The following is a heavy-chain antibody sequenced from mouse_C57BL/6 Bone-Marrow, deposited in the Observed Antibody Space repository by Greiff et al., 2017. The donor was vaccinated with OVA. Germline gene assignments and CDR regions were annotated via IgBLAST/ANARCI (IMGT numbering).Heavy chain of an antibody. J-gene: IGHJ3*01. D-gene: IGHD2-5*01. CDR2: INPYNGGT. V-gene: IGHV1-19*01. Sequence: EVQLQQSGPVLVKPGASVTMSCKASGYTFTDYYMNWVKQSHGKSLEWIGVINPYNGGTSYNQKFKGKATLTVDKSSSTAYMELNSLTSEDSAVYYCARGSNPAWFAYWGQGTLVTVSA. CDR1: GYTFTDYY. CDR3: ARGSNPAWFAY.